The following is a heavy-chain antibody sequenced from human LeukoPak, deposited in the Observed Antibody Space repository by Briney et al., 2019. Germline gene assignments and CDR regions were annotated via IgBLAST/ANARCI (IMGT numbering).Heavy chain of an antibody. V-gene: IGHV3-21*01. J-gene: IGHJ4*02. CDR3: ARDFGYSRSEGYNY. CDR1: GFTFSSYS. D-gene: IGHD6-13*01. CDR2: ISSSSSYI. Sequence: GGSLRLSCAASGFTFSSYSMNWVRQAPGKGLEWVSSISSSSSYIYYADSVKGRFTISRDNAKNSLYLQLNSLRAEDTAVYYCARDFGYSRSEGYNYWGQGTLVTVSS.